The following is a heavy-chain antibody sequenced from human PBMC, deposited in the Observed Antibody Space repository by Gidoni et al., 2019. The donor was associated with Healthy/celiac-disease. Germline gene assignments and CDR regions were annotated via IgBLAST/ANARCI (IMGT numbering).Heavy chain of an antibody. J-gene: IGHJ6*02. Sequence: PGKGLQWMGRIDPSDSYTNYCPSFQGHVTISADKSISTAYLQWSSLKASDTAMYYGARHHRHGMDVWGQGTTVTVSS. V-gene: IGHV5-10-1*01. CDR2: IDPSDSYT. CDR3: ARHHRHGMDV.